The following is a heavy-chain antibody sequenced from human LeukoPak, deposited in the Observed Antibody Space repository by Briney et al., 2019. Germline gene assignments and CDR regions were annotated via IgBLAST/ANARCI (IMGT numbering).Heavy chain of an antibody. D-gene: IGHD3-9*01. CDR3: ARARDFLIWFDP. Sequence: ASVKVSCKASGYTFTSYGISWVRQAPGQGLEWMGWISAYNGNTNYAQKFQGRVTMTRDTSISTAYMELSRLRSDDTAVYYCARARDFLIWFDPWGQGTLVTVSS. CDR2: ISAYNGNT. J-gene: IGHJ5*02. CDR1: GYTFTSYG. V-gene: IGHV1-18*01.